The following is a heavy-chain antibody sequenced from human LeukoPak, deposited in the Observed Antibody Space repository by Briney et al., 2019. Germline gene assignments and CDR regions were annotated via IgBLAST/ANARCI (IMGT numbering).Heavy chain of an antibody. V-gene: IGHV3-48*03. J-gene: IGHJ6*04. CDR2: IGSSDSTT. CDR3: AELGITMIGGV. D-gene: IGHD3-10*02. Sequence: GGTLRLSCVASGFTFSSYEMNWVRQAPGKGLEWLSYIGSSDSTTHYADSVKGRFTISRDNAKNSLYLQMNSLRAEDTAVYYCAELGITMIGGVWGKGTTVTISS. CDR1: GFTFSSYE.